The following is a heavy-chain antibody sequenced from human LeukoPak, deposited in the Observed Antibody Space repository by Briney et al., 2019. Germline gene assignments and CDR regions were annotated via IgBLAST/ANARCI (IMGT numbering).Heavy chain of an antibody. J-gene: IGHJ4*02. Sequence: GGSLRLSCAASGFTFSNYWMYWVRQAPGKGLVWVSRINHDGSSTPYADSVKGRFTISRDNVKNTLYLQMNSLRVEDTAVYYCARDGASTVDFDYWGQGTLVSVSS. CDR2: INHDGSST. CDR1: GFTFSNYW. D-gene: IGHD4-23*01. CDR3: ARDGASTVDFDY. V-gene: IGHV3-74*01.